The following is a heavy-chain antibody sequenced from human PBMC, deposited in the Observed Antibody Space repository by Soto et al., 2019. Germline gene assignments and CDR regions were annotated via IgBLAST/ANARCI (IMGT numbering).Heavy chain of an antibody. J-gene: IGHJ3*02. CDR2: IYHSGST. V-gene: IGHV4-38-2*01. Sequence: SETLSLTCAVSGYSISSGYYWGWIRQPPGKGLEWIGSIYHSGSTYYNPSLKSRVTISVDPSKNQFSLKLSSVPAADTAVYYCATRSDHDAFNIRRTRPMV. CDR3: ATRSDHDAFNI. CDR1: GYSISSGYY.